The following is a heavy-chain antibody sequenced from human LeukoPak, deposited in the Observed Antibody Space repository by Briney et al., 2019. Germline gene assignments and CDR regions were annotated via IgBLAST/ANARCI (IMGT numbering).Heavy chain of an antibody. CDR2: ISGGGGST. CDR1: GFTVRTYD. D-gene: IGHD4-4*01. V-gene: IGHV3-23*01. Sequence: GGSLRLSCAASGFTVRTYDMTWVRQAPGKGLEWVSTISGGGGSTYYADSVKGRFTISRDTSKNTVFLQMSSPRVEDTAVYFCAKGVTFQGGQGALVTVSS. CDR3: AKGVTFQ. J-gene: IGHJ4*02.